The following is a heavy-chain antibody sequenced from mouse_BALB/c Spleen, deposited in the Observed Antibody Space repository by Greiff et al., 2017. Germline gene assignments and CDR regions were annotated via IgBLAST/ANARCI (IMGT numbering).Heavy chain of an antibody. CDR2: ISNGGGST. Sequence: DVKLVESGGGLVQPGGSLKLSCAASGFTFSSYTMSWVRQTLEKRLEWVAYISNGGGSTYYPDTVKGRFTISRDNAKNTLYLQMSSLKSEDTAMYYCARHGGSSGLAYWGQGTLVTVSA. J-gene: IGHJ3*01. V-gene: IGHV5-12-2*01. CDR3: ARHGGSSGLAY. CDR1: GFTFSSYT. D-gene: IGHD3-1*01.